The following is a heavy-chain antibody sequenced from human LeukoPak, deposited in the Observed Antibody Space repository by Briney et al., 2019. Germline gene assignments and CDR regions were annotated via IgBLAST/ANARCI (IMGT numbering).Heavy chain of an antibody. J-gene: IGHJ4*02. CDR3: ARESVAGSPQYYFDY. Sequence: SETLSLTCTVSGGSISSYYWSWIRQPPGKGLEWIGYIYYSGSTYYNPSLKSRVTISVDTSKNQFSLKLSSVTAADTAVYYCARESVAGSPQYYFDYWGQGTLVTVSS. D-gene: IGHD6-19*01. CDR1: GGSISSYY. CDR2: IYYSGST. V-gene: IGHV4-30-4*08.